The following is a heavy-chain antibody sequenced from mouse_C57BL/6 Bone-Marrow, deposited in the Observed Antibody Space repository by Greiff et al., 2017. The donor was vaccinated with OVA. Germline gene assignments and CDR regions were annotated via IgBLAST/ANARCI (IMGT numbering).Heavy chain of an antibody. Sequence: VQLQQSGAELVRPGASVKLSCTASGFNIKDDYMHWVKQRPEQGLEWIGWIDPENGDTEYASQFQGKATITADTSSNTAYLQLSSLTSEDTAVYYCTTGITTVVAFNYFDYWGQGTTLTVSA. CDR2: IDPENGDT. CDR1: GFNIKDDY. CDR3: TTGITTVVAFNYFDY. J-gene: IGHJ2*01. D-gene: IGHD1-1*01. V-gene: IGHV14-4*01.